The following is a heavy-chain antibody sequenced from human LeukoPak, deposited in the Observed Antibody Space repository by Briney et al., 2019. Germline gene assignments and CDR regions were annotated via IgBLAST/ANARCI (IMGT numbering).Heavy chain of an antibody. CDR2: ISVGGRSA. CDR1: GFAFSSYP. J-gene: IGHJ4*02. V-gene: IGHV3-23*01. Sequence: PGGSLRLSCAASGFAFSSYPMSWVRQAPGKGLEWVSTISVGGRSAYYSDSVRGRFTVSRDNSRGTLFLQMNSLRAEDTASYYCAKDGCAGLRRPRENFDSWGQGTLIIVSP. CDR3: AKDGCAGLRRPRENFDS. D-gene: IGHD1-26*01.